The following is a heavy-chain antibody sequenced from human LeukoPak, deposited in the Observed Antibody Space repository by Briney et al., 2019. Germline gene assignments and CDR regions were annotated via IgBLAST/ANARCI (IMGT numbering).Heavy chain of an antibody. J-gene: IGHJ6*02. V-gene: IGHV3-30-3*01. CDR3: ARGKRDALNYYYGMDV. Sequence: PGGSLRLSCAASGFTFSSYAMHWVRQAPGKGLEWVAVISYDGSNKYYADSVKGRFTISRDNSKNTLYLQMNSLRAEDTAVYYCARGKRDALNYYYGMDVWGQGTTVTVSS. D-gene: IGHD5-24*01. CDR2: ISYDGSNK. CDR1: GFTFSSYA.